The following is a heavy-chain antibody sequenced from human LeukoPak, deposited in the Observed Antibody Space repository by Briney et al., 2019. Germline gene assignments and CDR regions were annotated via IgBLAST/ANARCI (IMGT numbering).Heavy chain of an antibody. CDR3: ARRHNGGNSDWFDP. Sequence: SETLSLTCAVYGGSFSGYYWSWIRQPPGKGLEWIGEINHSGSTNYNPSLKSRVTISVDTSKNQFSLKLSSVTAADTAVYYCARRHNGGNSDWFDPWGQGTLVTVSS. CDR2: INHSGST. V-gene: IGHV4-34*01. D-gene: IGHD4-23*01. CDR1: GGSFSGYY. J-gene: IGHJ5*02.